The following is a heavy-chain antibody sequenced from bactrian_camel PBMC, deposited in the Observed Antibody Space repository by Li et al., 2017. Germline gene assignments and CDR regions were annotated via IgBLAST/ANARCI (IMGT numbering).Heavy chain of an antibody. CDR3: AADLKSRGSWYFRRAADFDF. V-gene: IGHV3S53*01. D-gene: IGHD6*01. CDR1: GYAYAAYD. Sequence: QVQLVESGGGSVQAGGSLRLACTASGYAYAAYDFAWFHQAPGKEREGIAAIGSTGSTSYADSVKGRFTISTDNAKNTVYLQMNTLKPEDTGMYYCAADLKSRGSWYFRRAADFDFWGLGTQVTVS. CDR2: IGSTGST. J-gene: IGHJ6*01.